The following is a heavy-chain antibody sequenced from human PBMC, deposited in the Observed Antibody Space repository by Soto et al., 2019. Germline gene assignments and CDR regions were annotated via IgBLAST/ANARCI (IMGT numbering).Heavy chain of an antibody. J-gene: IGHJ3*02. V-gene: IGHV3-23*01. Sequence: GGSLRLSCAASGFTFSSYAMSWVRQAPGKGLEWVSAISGSGGSTNYADSVKGRFTISRDNSKNTLYLQMNSLRAEDTDVYYCAKVRSKDYDSSGYYAFDIWGQGTMVTVSS. CDR1: GFTFSSYA. CDR3: AKVRSKDYDSSGYYAFDI. D-gene: IGHD3-22*01. CDR2: ISGSGGST.